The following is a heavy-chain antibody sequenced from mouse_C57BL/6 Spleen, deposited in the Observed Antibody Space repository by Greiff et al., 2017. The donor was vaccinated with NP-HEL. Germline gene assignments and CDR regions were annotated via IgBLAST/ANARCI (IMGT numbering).Heavy chain of an antibody. CDR2: IRNKANGYTT. Sequence: EVKLMESGGGLVQPGGSLSLSCAASGFTFTDYYMSWVRQPPGKALEWLGFIRNKANGYTTEYSASVKGRFTISRDNSQSILYLQMNALRAEDSATYYCASLFRRGYFDYWGQGTTLTVSS. D-gene: IGHD3-3*01. CDR1: GFTFTDYY. CDR3: ASLFRRGYFDY. V-gene: IGHV7-3*01. J-gene: IGHJ2*01.